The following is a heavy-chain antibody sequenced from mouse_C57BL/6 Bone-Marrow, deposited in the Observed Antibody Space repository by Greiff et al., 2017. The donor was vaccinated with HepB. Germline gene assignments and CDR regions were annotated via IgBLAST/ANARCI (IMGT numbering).Heavy chain of an antibody. Sequence: DVMLVESGGGLVKPGGSLKLSCAASGFTFSDYGMHWVRQAPEKGLEWVAYFSGGSSTIYYADTVKGRFTIARDNAKNTLFLQMTSLRAEDTAMYYCARRDYYGSSWDFDVWGTGTTVTVSS. V-gene: IGHV5-17*01. J-gene: IGHJ1*03. CDR3: ARRDYYGSSWDFDV. D-gene: IGHD1-1*01. CDR1: GFTFSDYG. CDR2: FSGGSSTI.